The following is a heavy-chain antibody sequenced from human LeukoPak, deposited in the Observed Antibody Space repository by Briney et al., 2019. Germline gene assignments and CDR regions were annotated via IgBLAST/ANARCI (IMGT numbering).Heavy chain of an antibody. CDR1: GGSISSDSHF. D-gene: IGHD6-13*01. CDR3: ARSRTLISAAWFDP. CDR2: IYHSGST. J-gene: IGHJ5*02. V-gene: IGHV4-30-2*01. Sequence: PSETLSLTCTVSGGSISSDSHFWNWIRQPPRKGLEWIGYIYHSGSTYYNPSLKSRVTIPADRSKNHFSLKLSSVTAADTAVYYCARSRTLISAAWFDPWGQGTLVTVSS.